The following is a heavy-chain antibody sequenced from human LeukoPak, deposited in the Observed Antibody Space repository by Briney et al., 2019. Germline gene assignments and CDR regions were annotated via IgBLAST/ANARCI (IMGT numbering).Heavy chain of an antibody. Sequence: SETLSLTCAVYGGSFSGYHWSWIRQPPGKGLEWIGEINHSGSTNYNPSLKSRVTISVDTSKNQFSLKLSSVTAADTAVYYCARATAFVVYWGQGTLVTVSS. V-gene: IGHV4-34*01. CDR1: GGSFSGYH. D-gene: IGHD2-21*01. CDR3: ARATAFVVY. J-gene: IGHJ4*02. CDR2: INHSGST.